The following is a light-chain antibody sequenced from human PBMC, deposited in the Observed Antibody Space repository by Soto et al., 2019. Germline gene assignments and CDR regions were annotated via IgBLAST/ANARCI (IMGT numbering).Light chain of an antibody. CDR2: RPN. Sequence: QSVLTQPPSASGTPGQRVTISCSGSSSNIVSNTVNWYQQLPGTAPKLLIYRPNQRPSGVPDRFSVSKSGTSASLAISGLQSEDAADYYCATWDDSLDGYVFGTGTKVTVL. V-gene: IGLV1-44*01. CDR3: ATWDDSLDGYV. J-gene: IGLJ1*01. CDR1: SSNIVSNT.